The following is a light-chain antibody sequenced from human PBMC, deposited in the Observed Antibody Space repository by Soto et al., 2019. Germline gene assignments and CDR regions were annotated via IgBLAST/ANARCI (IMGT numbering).Light chain of an antibody. CDR1: QDVGVN. CDR2: EAS. CDR3: RQYDSLPLT. V-gene: IGKV1-33*01. J-gene: IGKJ4*01. Sequence: DIQMTQAPSSLSARVGDRITITCQASQDVGVNLDWYQQKPGKAPKVLIYEASSLKTGVPSRFSGSGSGTLFTLTISSLQPEDFATYYCRQYDSLPLTFGGGTKVEIK.